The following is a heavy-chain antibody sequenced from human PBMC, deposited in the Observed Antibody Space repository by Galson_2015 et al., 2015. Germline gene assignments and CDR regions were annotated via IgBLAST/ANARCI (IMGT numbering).Heavy chain of an antibody. CDR1: GYSFTSYW. J-gene: IGHJ4*02. V-gene: IGHV5-51*01. CDR2: IYPGDTDT. CDR3: ARQISYSVDIVATIWGTGFDY. D-gene: IGHD5-12*01. Sequence: QSGAEVKKPGESLKISCKGSGYSFTSYWIGWVRQMPGKGLEWMGIIYPGDTDTRYSPSFQGQVTISADKSISTAYLQWSSLKASDTAMYYCARQISYSVDIVATIWGTGFDYWGQGTLVTVSS.